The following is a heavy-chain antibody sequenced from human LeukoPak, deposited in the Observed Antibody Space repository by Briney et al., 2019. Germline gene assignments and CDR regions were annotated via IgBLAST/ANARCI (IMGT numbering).Heavy chain of an antibody. J-gene: IGHJ4*02. Sequence: PGRSLRLSCAASGFTFDDYAMHWVRQAPGMGLEWVSGISWNSGSIGYADSVKGRFTISRDNAKNSLYLQMNSLRAEDTAVYYCAKGSVVVIATNYFDSWGQGTLVTVSS. CDR2: ISWNSGSI. CDR1: GFTFDDYA. V-gene: IGHV3-9*01. CDR3: AKGSVVVIATNYFDS. D-gene: IGHD2-15*01.